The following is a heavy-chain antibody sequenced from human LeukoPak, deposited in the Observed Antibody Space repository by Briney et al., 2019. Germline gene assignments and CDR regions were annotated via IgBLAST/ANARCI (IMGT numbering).Heavy chain of an antibody. Sequence: GASVKVSCKASGYTFTGYYMHWVRQAPGQGLEWMGWINPNSGGTNYAQKFQGRVTMTRDTSISTAYMELSRLRSDDTAVYYCARGPLPYYDFWSGYYSKEHYYYRMDVWGQGTTVTVSS. CDR1: GYTFTGYY. CDR3: ARGPLPYYDFWSGYYSKEHYYYRMDV. J-gene: IGHJ6*02. D-gene: IGHD3-3*01. CDR2: INPNSGGT. V-gene: IGHV1-2*02.